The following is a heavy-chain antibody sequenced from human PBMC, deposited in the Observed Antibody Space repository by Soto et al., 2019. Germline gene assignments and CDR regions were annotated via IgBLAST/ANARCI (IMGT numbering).Heavy chain of an antibody. J-gene: IGHJ4*02. V-gene: IGHV2-5*02. D-gene: IGHD2-15*01. Sequence: QITLKESGPTLVKPTQTLTLTCTFSGFSLTTSGVGVGWIRQPPGKALEWLALIYWDDDKRFSPSLESRLTITKDTSKNQVVLTMTNLDPVDTATYFCVQRSLAAACFDYWGQGTLVTVSS. CDR1: GFSLTTSGVG. CDR2: IYWDDDK. CDR3: VQRSLAAACFDY.